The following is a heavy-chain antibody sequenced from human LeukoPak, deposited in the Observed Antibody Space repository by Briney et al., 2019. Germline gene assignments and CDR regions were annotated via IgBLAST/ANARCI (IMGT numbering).Heavy chain of an antibody. Sequence: GGSLRLSCAASGFTFSSYWMHWDRQAPGKGLVWVSRINSDGSSTSYADSVKGRFTISRDNAKNTLYLQMNSLRAEDTAVYYCARRVGYCSGGSCYRSLDYWGQGTLVTASS. V-gene: IGHV3-74*01. CDR3: ARRVGYCSGGSCYRSLDY. D-gene: IGHD2-15*01. J-gene: IGHJ4*02. CDR1: GFTFSSYW. CDR2: INSDGSST.